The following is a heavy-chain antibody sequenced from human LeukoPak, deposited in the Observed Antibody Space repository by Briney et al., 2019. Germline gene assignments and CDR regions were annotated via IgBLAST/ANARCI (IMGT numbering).Heavy chain of an antibody. J-gene: IGHJ4*02. CDR1: GYGFSTCG. CDR3: ARDRSNSEY. CDR2: ISVDNGNT. Sequence: ASVKVSCKTSGYGFSTCGISWVRQAPGQGLEWLGWISVDNGNTNYAQKFQDRVTITTDTSTSTVYMELTSLKSDDTAVYYCARDRSNSEYWGQGTLVTVSS. D-gene: IGHD1-26*01. V-gene: IGHV1-18*01.